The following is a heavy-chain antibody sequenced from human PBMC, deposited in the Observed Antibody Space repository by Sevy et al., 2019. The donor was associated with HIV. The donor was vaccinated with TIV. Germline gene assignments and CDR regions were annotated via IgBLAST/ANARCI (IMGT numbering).Heavy chain of an antibody. D-gene: IGHD3-22*01. CDR2: ISDDGNTM. Sequence: GGSLRLSCAASGFTFSDFYISWLRQAPGKGLEWVSYISDDGNTMFYADSVKGRFTISRDNAKKSLFLQMNSLRAEDTAVYYCARDRRGDSSGYYYWYFDLWGRGTLVTVSS. J-gene: IGHJ2*01. CDR1: GFTFSDFY. V-gene: IGHV3-11*01. CDR3: ARDRRGDSSGYYYWYFDL.